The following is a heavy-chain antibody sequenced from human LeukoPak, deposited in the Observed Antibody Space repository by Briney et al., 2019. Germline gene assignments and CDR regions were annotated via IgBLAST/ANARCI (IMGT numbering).Heavy chain of an antibody. V-gene: IGHV1-8*01. D-gene: IGHD3-10*01. CDR2: MNPNSGNT. Sequence: GASVKVSCKASGYTFTSYDINWVRQATGQGLEWMGWMNPNSGNTGYARKFQGRVTMTRNTSISTAYMELSSLRSEDTAVDYCARSVLYYYYYTDVWGKGTTVTVSS. CDR1: GYTFTSYD. CDR3: ARSVLYYYYYTDV. J-gene: IGHJ6*03.